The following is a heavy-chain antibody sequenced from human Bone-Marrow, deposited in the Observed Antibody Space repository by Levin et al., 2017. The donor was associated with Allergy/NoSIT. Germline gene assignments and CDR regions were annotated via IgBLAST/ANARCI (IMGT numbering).Heavy chain of an antibody. J-gene: IGHJ6*02. CDR2: IKQDGSEK. V-gene: IGHV3-7*01. CDR3: ARDAGYGDYTPYYYYYGMDG. Sequence: GESLKISCAASGFTFSSYWMSWVRQAPGKGLEWVANIKQDGSEKYYVDSVKGRFTISRDNAKNSLYLQMNSLRAEDTAVYYCARDAGYGDYTPYYYYYGMDGWGQGTTVTVPS. D-gene: IGHD4-17*01. CDR1: GFTFSSYW.